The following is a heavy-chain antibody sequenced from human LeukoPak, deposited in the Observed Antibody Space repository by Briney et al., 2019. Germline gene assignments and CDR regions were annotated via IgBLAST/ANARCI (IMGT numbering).Heavy chain of an antibody. J-gene: IGHJ4*02. CDR3: ARHVENLESSGSYGYFDS. CDR1: GVSISTTPYY. V-gene: IGHV4-39*01. Sequence: PSETLSLTCEVSGVSISTTPYYWAWIRQPPGKTLEWIANIFYSGSTYYNLSLRSRATISVDTSRNEISLKLSSVAATDTAIYYCARHVENLESSGSYGYFDSWGRGTLVTVSS. CDR2: IFYSGST. D-gene: IGHD1-26*01.